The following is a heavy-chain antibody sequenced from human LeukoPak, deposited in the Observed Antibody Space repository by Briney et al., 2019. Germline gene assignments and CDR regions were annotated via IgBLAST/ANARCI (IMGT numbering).Heavy chain of an antibody. D-gene: IGHD3-3*01. CDR1: GYTFTSYY. Sequence: GASVKVSCKASGYTFTSYYMHWVRQAPGQGLEWMGIINPSGGSTSYAQKFQGRVTMTRDTSTSTVYMELSSLRSEDTAVYYCARDREDFGVVITLDYWGQGTLVTVSS. CDR2: INPSGGST. V-gene: IGHV1-46*01. CDR3: ARDREDFGVVITLDY. J-gene: IGHJ4*02.